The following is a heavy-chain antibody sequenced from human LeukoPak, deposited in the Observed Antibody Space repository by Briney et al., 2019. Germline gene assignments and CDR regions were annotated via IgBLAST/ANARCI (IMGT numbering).Heavy chain of an antibody. J-gene: IGHJ6*02. V-gene: IGHV3-7*04. Sequence: GGSLRLSCAASGFTFSSYWMSWVRQAPGKGLEWVANIKQDGSEKYYVDSVKGRFTISRDNAKNSLYLQMNSLRAEDTAVYYCARGYDSSGLYYYGMDVWGQGTTVTVSS. D-gene: IGHD3-22*01. CDR1: GFTFSSYW. CDR3: ARGYDSSGLYYYGMDV. CDR2: IKQDGSEK.